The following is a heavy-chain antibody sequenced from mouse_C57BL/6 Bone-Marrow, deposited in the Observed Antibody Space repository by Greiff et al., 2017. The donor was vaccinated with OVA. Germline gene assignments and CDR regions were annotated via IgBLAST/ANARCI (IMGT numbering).Heavy chain of an antibody. CDR2: IYPGSGST. V-gene: IGHV1-55*01. Sequence: QVQLKEPGAELVKPGASVKMSCKASGYTFTSYWITWVKQRPGQGLEWIGDIYPGSGSTNYNEKFKSKATLTADKSSSTAYMELRSLPSADSAVYFCARDRNYYYGSPFAYWGQGTLVTVAA. D-gene: IGHD1-1*01. CDR3: ARDRNYYYGSPFAY. J-gene: IGHJ3*01. CDR1: GYTFTSYW.